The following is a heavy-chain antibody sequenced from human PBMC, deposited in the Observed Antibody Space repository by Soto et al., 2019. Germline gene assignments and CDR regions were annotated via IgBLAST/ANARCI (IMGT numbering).Heavy chain of an antibody. J-gene: IGHJ4*02. Sequence: QVQLQQWGAGLLKPSETLSLTCAVYGGSFSGYYWSWIRQPPGKGLEWIGEINHSGSTNYNPSLKSRVTISVDSSKNQFSLKLSSVTAADTAVYYCASRSIAAAGTPSFDYWGQGTLVTVSS. CDR1: GGSFSGYY. D-gene: IGHD6-13*01. CDR2: INHSGST. V-gene: IGHV4-34*01. CDR3: ASRSIAAAGTPSFDY.